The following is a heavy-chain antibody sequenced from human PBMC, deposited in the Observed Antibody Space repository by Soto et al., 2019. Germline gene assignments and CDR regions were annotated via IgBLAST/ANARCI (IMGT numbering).Heavy chain of an antibody. CDR3: AASIFYYGMDV. J-gene: IGHJ6*02. Sequence: GESLKISCKGSGYTFTNYWIGWVRQMPGKGPEWMGILYPGDSDTKSNPSFQGQVTISADKSITTTYLQWSSLKAPDTAIYYCAASIFYYGMDVWGQGTTVTVSS. CDR1: GYTFTNYW. CDR2: LYPGDSDT. V-gene: IGHV5-51*01.